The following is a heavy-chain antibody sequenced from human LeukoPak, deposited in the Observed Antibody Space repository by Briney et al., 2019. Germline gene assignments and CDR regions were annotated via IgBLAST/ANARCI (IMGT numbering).Heavy chain of an antibody. CDR3: AKHKDSYGDSCFAAY. Sequence: GGSLRLSCAASGCTFSSYAMSWVRQAPGKGLEWVSVISGSDYRTNYADSVKGRFTIARGNFKNTLYLQMNSLTAANTAVYYCAKHKDSYGDSCFAAYWGQGTLVTVSS. V-gene: IGHV3-23*01. CDR1: GCTFSSYA. D-gene: IGHD4-17*01. J-gene: IGHJ4*02. CDR2: ISGSDYRT.